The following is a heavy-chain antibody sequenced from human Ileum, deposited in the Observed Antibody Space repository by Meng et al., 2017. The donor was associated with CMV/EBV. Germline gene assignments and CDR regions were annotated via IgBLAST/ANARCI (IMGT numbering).Heavy chain of an antibody. Sequence: ASVKVSCKASGFTFTRYYIHWVRQAPGQGLEWMAILNPNGEDTAYAQNLQGRVTVTRDASATTVYMDLSSLRFEDTAVYYCARETPATGDFDSWGQGTLVTVSS. J-gene: IGHJ4*02. CDR1: GFTFTRYY. CDR2: LNPNGEDT. D-gene: IGHD3-16*01. CDR3: ARETPATGDFDS. V-gene: IGHV1-46*04.